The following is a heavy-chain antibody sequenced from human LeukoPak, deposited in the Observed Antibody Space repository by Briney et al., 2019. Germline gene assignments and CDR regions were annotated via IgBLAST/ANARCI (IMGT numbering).Heavy chain of an antibody. D-gene: IGHD6-6*01. J-gene: IGHJ4*02. CDR2: FDPEDGET. V-gene: IGHV1-24*01. Sequence: GASVKVSCKVSGYTLTELSMHWVRQAPGKGLEWMGGFDPEDGETIYAQKFQGRVTMTEDTSTDTAYMELSSLRSEDTAVYYCATYSSSALITPDFDYWGQGTLVTVSS. CDR1: GYTLTELS. CDR3: ATYSSSALITPDFDY.